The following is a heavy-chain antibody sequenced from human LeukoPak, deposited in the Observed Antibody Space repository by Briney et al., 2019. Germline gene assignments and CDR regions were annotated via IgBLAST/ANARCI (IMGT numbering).Heavy chain of an antibody. Sequence: SETLSLTCTVSGGSISSYYWSWIRQPPGKGLEWIGYIYYSGSTNYNPSLKSRVTISVDTSKNQFSLKLSSVTAADTAVYYCARRDRAAALFDYWGQGTLVTVSS. CDR2: IYYSGST. CDR3: ARRDRAAALFDY. CDR1: GGSISSYY. D-gene: IGHD6-13*01. J-gene: IGHJ4*02. V-gene: IGHV4-59*01.